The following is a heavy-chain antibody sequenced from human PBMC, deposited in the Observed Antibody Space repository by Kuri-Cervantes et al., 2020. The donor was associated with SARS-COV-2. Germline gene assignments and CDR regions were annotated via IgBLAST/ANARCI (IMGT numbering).Heavy chain of an antibody. D-gene: IGHD3-10*01. J-gene: IGHJ6*02. Sequence: GGSLRLSCAASGFTFSGHWIHWVRQAPGKGLVWVSRINSDGSYTNNADSVKGRFTLSRDNAKNMLFLQMNSLRAEDTAVYYCARGGYHGSGSYSPYGMDVWGQGTTVTVSS. CDR1: GFTFSGHW. V-gene: IGHV3-74*01. CDR3: ARGGYHGSGSYSPYGMDV. CDR2: INSDGSYT.